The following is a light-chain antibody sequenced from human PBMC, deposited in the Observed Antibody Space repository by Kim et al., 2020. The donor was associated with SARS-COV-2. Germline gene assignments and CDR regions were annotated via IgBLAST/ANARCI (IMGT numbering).Light chain of an antibody. J-gene: IGKJ5*01. V-gene: IGKV3-20*01. Sequence: QGEKATASCRASRGVTRNYLAWYQQKPGKAPRRLIYVASSRATGIPDRFSGSGSGTEFTLTISSLEPEDFALYYCNQYGSHPSTFGQGTRLEIK. CDR1: RGVTRNY. CDR2: VAS. CDR3: NQYGSHPST.